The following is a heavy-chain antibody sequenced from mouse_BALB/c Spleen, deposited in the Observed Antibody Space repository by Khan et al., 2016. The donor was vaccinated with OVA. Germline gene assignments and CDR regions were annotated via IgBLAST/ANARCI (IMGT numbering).Heavy chain of an antibody. Sequence: VQLKESGPGLVKPSQSLSLTCTVTGYSITSGYVWNWIRQFPGNKLEWMGYISYSGITYYNPLLKSRISITRDTSNNPFFLQLNSVTTEDTATYYCARTARIKYWGQGTTLTVSS. CDR1: GYSITSGYV. CDR2: ISYSGIT. V-gene: IGHV3-2*02. J-gene: IGHJ2*01. D-gene: IGHD1-2*01. CDR3: ARTARIKY.